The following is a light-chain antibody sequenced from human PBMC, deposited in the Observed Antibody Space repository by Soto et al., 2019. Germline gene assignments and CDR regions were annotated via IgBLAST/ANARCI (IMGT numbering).Light chain of an antibody. V-gene: IGLV1-47*01. CDR2: RNN. Sequence: QLVLTQPPSASGTPGQRVTISCSGSSSNIESNFVYWYQQLPGTTPRLLIYRNNQQPSGVPDRFSGSKSGTSASLAISALRSEDEADYYCTVWDDSLRGRLFGGGTKLTVL. CDR1: SSNIESNF. CDR3: TVWDDSLRGRL. J-gene: IGLJ2*01.